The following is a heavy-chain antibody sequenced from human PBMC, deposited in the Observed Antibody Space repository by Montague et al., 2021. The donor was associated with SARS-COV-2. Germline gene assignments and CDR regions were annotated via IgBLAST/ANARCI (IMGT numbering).Heavy chain of an antibody. V-gene: IGHV2-70*01. CDR3: ARISAWYSSGWSAFDY. J-gene: IGHJ4*02. CDR2: IDWDDDK. D-gene: IGHD6-19*01. Sequence: PALAKPTQTLTLTCTFSGFSLSTSGMCVSWIRQPPGKALEWLALIDWDDDKYYSTSLKTRLTISRDTSKNQVVLTMTNMDPVDTATYYCARISAWYSSGWSAFDYWGQGTLVTVSS. CDR1: GFSLSTSGMC.